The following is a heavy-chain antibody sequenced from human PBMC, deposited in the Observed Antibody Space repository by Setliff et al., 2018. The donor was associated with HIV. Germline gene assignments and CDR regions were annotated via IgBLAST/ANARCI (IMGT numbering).Heavy chain of an antibody. Sequence: PGGSLRLSCAASGFTVSDNYMSWVRQAPGKGLEWVSVIYRDGATYYADSVKGRFTISRDTAKNTVYLQMNSLTSEDTAFYYCARGRINYGDYYYWGQGTLVNVS. CDR2: IYRDGAT. D-gene: IGHD4-17*01. CDR3: ARGRINYGDYYY. V-gene: IGHV3-53*01. J-gene: IGHJ4*02. CDR1: GFTVSDNY.